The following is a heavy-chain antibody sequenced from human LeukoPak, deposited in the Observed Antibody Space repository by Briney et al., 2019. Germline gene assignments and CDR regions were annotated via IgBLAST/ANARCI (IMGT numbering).Heavy chain of an antibody. V-gene: IGHV4-39*07. CDR3: ARSSITMIVVVIPYYFDY. CDR2: IYYSGST. CDR1: GGSISSSSYY. Sequence: KTSETLSLTCTVSGGSISSSSYYWGWIRQPPGKGLEWIGSIYYSGSTYYNPSLKSRVTISVDTSKNQFSLKLSSVTAADTAVYYCARSSITMIVVVIPYYFDYWGQGTLVTVSS. J-gene: IGHJ4*02. D-gene: IGHD3-22*01.